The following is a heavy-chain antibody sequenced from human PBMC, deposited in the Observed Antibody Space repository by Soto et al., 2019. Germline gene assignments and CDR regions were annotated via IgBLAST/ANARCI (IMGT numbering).Heavy chain of an antibody. CDR2: ISGSGGNT. J-gene: IGHJ6*02. Sequence: EVQLLESGGDLVQPGGSLRLSCAASGFTFSSYAMNWVRQAPGKGLEWVSAISGSGGNTFYADSVKGRFTISRDNSKNTLFLQMYSLTAEDSAIYYCAKLNSGSYSYHGMDVWGQGTTVTVSS. D-gene: IGHD1-26*01. CDR1: GFTFSSYA. CDR3: AKLNSGSYSYHGMDV. V-gene: IGHV3-23*01.